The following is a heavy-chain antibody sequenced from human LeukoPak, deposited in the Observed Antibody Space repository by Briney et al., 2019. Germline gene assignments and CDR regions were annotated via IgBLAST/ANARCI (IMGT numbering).Heavy chain of an antibody. Sequence: PGGSLGLSCAASAFRFSGSWMKWVRQAPGKGLEWVANIKEDGSEQHYVDSVKGRFIISRDNAKNSLYLQMNSLKVEDTAIYYCARAYDNSGRTGDYWGQGTLVTVSS. D-gene: IGHD3-22*01. CDR2: IKEDGSEQ. J-gene: IGHJ4*02. CDR1: AFRFSGSW. CDR3: ARAYDNSGRTGDY. V-gene: IGHV3-7*01.